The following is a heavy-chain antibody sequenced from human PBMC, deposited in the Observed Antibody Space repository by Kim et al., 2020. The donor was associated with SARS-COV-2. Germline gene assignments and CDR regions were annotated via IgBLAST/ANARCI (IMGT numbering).Heavy chain of an antibody. D-gene: IGHD3-16*01. V-gene: IGHV3-7*03. Sequence: GGSLRLSCTASGFTFSSSWMSWVRQAPGKGLEWVANIKQDGREKYYVDPVKGRFTISRDNAKNSLYLQMNSLRVEDTAVYYCARDGRGGDLDYWGQGTLV. CDR2: IKQDGREK. CDR3: ARDGRGGDLDY. CDR1: GFTFSSSW. J-gene: IGHJ4*02.